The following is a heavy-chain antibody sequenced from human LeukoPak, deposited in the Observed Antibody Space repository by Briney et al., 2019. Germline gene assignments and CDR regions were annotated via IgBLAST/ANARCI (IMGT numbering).Heavy chain of an antibody. CDR3: AKDLISPRRVGSSEKLDY. Sequence: GGSLRLSCAASGFIFTNYAMSWVRQAPGKGLEWVSSILSGGDTPSYADSVRGRFTISRDNSKNTLYLEMSSLRAEDTAIYYCAKDLISPRRVGSSEKLDYWGQGTLVTVSS. V-gene: IGHV3-23*01. CDR1: GFIFTNYA. D-gene: IGHD1-26*01. CDR2: ILSGGDTP. J-gene: IGHJ4*02.